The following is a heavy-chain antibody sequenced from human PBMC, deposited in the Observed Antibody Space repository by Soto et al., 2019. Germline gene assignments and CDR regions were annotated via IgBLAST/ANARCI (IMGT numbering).Heavy chain of an antibody. V-gene: IGHV3-11*01. J-gene: IGHJ4*02. Sequence: GGSLRLSCAASGFTFSDYYMSWFRQAPGKGLEWVSYISGSGSTIHDADSVKGRFTISRDNAKNSLYLQMNSLRAEDTAVYYCARVGSISAAGTPDYWGQGTLVTVSS. CDR3: ARVGSISAAGTPDY. CDR2: ISGSGSTI. D-gene: IGHD6-13*01. CDR1: GFTFSDYY.